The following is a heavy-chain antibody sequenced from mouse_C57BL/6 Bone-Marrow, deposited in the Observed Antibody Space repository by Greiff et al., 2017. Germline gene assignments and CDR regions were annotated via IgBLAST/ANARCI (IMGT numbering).Heavy chain of an antibody. CDR1: GFNIKDDY. V-gene: IGHV14-4*01. CDR3: TTYGSSYEKAY. J-gene: IGHJ2*01. D-gene: IGHD1-1*01. Sequence: VQLQQSGAELVRPGASVTLSCTASGFNIKDDYMHWVKQRPEQGLEWIGWIDPENGDTEYASKFQGKATITADTSSNTAYLQLSSLTSEDTAVYYCTTYGSSYEKAYWGQGTTLTVSS. CDR2: IDPENGDT.